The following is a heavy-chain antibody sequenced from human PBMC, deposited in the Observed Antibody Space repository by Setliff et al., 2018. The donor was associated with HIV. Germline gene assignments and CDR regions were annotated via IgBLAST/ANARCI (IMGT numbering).Heavy chain of an antibody. D-gene: IGHD1-26*01. Sequence: ASVKVSCKASGYTFTNFAIHWVRQAPGQRLEWMAWIDAANGNTKYSQMFQGRVTVTRDTSATTAYMELSSLRFEDTAVYYCARDHMSVGAWVGATSRGLFQHWGQGTLVTVSS. CDR1: GYTFTNFA. V-gene: IGHV1-3*01. CDR2: IDAANGNT. CDR3: ARDHMSVGAWVGATSRGLFQH. J-gene: IGHJ1*01.